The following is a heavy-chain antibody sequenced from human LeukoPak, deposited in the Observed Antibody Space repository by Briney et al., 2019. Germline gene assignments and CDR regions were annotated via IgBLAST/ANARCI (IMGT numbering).Heavy chain of an antibody. CDR2: INPSGGST. Sequence: GASVKVSCKASGYAFTSYYMHWVRQAPGQGLEWMGIINPSGGSTSYAQKFQGRVTMTRDMSTSTVYMELSSLRSEDTAAYYCARAPAARPSPFDYWGQGTLVTVSS. D-gene: IGHD6-6*01. V-gene: IGHV1-46*01. CDR3: ARAPAARPSPFDY. CDR1: GYAFTSYY. J-gene: IGHJ4*02.